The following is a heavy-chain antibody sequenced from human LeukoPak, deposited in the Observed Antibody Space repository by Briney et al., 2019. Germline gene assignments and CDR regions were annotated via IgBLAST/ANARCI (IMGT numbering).Heavy chain of an antibody. Sequence: PGGSLRLSCAASGFTFSSYEMNWVRQAPGKGLEWVSYISSSSNTIYYADSVKGRFTISRDNSKNTLYLQMNSLRAEDTAVYYCAKDLDSGSYFDYWGQGTLVTVSS. CDR1: GFTFSSYE. CDR2: ISSSSNTI. CDR3: AKDLDSGSYFDY. D-gene: IGHD1-26*01. V-gene: IGHV3-48*03. J-gene: IGHJ4*02.